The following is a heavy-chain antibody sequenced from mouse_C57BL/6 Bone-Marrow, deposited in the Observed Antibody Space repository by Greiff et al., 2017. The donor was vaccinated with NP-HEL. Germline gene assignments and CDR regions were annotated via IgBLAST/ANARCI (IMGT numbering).Heavy chain of an antibody. CDR1: GYTFTSYG. V-gene: IGHV1-81*01. J-gene: IGHJ2*01. CDR3: AREGDYFDY. CDR2: IYPRSGNT. Sequence: VKLVESGAELARPGASVKLSCKASGYTFTSYGISWVKQRTGQGLEWIGEIYPRSGNTYYNEKFKGKATLTAGKSSSTAYMELRSLTSDDSAVYFCAREGDYFDYWGHGTTLTVSS.